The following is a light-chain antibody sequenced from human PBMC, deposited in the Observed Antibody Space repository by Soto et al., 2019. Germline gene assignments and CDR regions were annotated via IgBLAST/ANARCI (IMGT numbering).Light chain of an antibody. CDR3: QQYGNSPPLT. V-gene: IGKV3-20*01. CDR1: QSVSSSY. Sequence: EIVLTQSPGTLSLSPGERATLSCRASQSVSSSYLAWYQQKPGQAPRLLIYGASSRATGIPDRFSGSGSGTDFTITISRLGPEDFAMYYSQQYGNSPPLTFGQGTRLEMK. J-gene: IGKJ5*01. CDR2: GAS.